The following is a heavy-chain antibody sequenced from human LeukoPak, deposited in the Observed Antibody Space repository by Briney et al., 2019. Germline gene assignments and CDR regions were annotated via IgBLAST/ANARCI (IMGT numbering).Heavy chain of an antibody. CDR1: GGSVSRDSYY. CDR2: IYYSGST. J-gene: IGHJ3*02. V-gene: IGHV4-39*01. D-gene: IGHD1-26*01. CDR3: ARRRVLGANNDAFDI. Sequence: PSETLSLTCTVSGGSVSRDSYYWSWIRQPPGKGLEWIGTIYYSGSTYYNPSLKSRVTMSIDTSKNQFSLKLSSVTAADTAVYYCARRRVLGANNDAFDIWGQGTMVTVSS.